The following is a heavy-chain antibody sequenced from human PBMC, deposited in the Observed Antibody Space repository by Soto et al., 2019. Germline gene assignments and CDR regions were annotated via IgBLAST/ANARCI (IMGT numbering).Heavy chain of an antibody. J-gene: IGHJ6*02. CDR3: ARADSGYAHGYYYYGMDV. CDR2: ISISSSTI. Sequence: GSLRLSCAASGFTFSSYSMNWGRPAPGKGLELVSYISISSSTIYYADFVKGRFTISRDNAKNLLYLQMNSLRAEDTAVYYCARADSGYAHGYYYYGMDVWGQGTTVTVSS. D-gene: IGHD5-12*01. CDR1: GFTFSSYS. V-gene: IGHV3-48*01.